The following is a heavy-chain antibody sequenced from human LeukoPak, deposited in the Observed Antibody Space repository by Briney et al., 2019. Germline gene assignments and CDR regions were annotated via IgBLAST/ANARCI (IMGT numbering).Heavy chain of an antibody. V-gene: IGHV3-43*02. D-gene: IGHD1-1*01. J-gene: IGHJ4*02. CDR1: GFTFDEHP. Sequence: GGSLRLSRAASGFTFDEHPMHWVRQPPGKGLEWVSLISGDGDTKHYADSVKGRFTISRDNRKQYLYLQMNSLRTEDSALYYCAKKSGAPGNLDYWGQGTLVTVSS. CDR2: ISGDGDTK. CDR3: AKKSGAPGNLDY.